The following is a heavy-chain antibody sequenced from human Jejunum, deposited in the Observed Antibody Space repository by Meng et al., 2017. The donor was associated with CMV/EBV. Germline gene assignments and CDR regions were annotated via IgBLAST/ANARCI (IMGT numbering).Heavy chain of an antibody. CDR1: NFA. CDR3: AVCSDGNLQFSDYGRYFDY. D-gene: IGHD4-17*01. CDR2: LIPPPGIS. V-gene: IGHV1-69*04. Sequence: NFAISWVRQAPGQGLQWMRQLIPPPGISHTQYSDKFQGTVTIIADTSATTTYMYLNSLRTEDTAVYYCAVCSDGNLQFSDYGRYFDYWGQGTLVTVSS. J-gene: IGHJ4*02.